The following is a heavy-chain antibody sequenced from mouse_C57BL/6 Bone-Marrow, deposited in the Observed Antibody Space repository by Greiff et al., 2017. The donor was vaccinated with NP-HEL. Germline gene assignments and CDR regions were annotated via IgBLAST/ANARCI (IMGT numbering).Heavy chain of an antibody. D-gene: IGHD2-3*01. CDR2: ISSGGDYI. CDR1: GFTFSSYA. J-gene: IGHJ3*01. V-gene: IGHV5-9-1*02. CDR3: TRDWTGDGYFAY. Sequence: EVQVVESGEGLVKPGGSLKLSCAASGFTFSSYAMSWVRQTPEKRLEWVAYISSGGDYIYYADTVKGRFTISRDNARNTLYLQMSSLKSEDTAMYYCTRDWTGDGYFAYWGQGTLVTVSA.